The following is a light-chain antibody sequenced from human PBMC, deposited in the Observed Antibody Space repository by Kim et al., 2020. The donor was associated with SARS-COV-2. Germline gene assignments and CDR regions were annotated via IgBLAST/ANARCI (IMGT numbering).Light chain of an antibody. CDR3: QKCNSAPFT. CDR2: ASS. Sequence: ASVGDRVTITCRASQGISNFLAWYQQKPGKVPKLLIYASSTLQSGVPSRFSGSGSETDFTLTISNLQPEDVATYYCQKCNSAPFTFGPGTKVDIK. V-gene: IGKV1-27*01. J-gene: IGKJ3*01. CDR1: QGISNF.